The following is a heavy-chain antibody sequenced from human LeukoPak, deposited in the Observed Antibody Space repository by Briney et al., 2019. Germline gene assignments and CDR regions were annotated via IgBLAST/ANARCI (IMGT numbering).Heavy chain of an antibody. CDR1: GFTFSSYS. CDR3: AREMGGVFDI. CDR2: ISSSSSYI. J-gene: IGHJ3*02. D-gene: IGHD1-26*01. Sequence: GGSLRLSCAASGFTFSSYSMNWVRQAPGKGLEWVSSISSSSSYIYYADSVKGRFTISRDNAKNSLYLQMNSLRAEDTAVHYCAREMGGVFDIWGQGTIVTVSS. V-gene: IGHV3-21*01.